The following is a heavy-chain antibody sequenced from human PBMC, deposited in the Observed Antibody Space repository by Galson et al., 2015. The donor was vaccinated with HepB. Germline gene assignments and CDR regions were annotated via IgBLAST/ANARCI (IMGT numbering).Heavy chain of an antibody. CDR2: ISYDGSNQ. CDR1: GFTLSNYG. Sequence: SLRLSCAASGFTLSNYGIHWVRQAPGKELEWVAVISYDGSNQSYVDSVKGRFTISRDNSKTTLYLQMNSLRAEDAAVYYCAKEESPYFYCYGMYVWGQGTTVTVSS. V-gene: IGHV3-30*18. J-gene: IGHJ6*02. CDR3: AKEESPYFYCYGMYV. D-gene: IGHD3-9*01.